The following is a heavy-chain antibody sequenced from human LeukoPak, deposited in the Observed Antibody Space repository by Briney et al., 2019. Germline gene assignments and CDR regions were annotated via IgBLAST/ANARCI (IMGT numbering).Heavy chain of an antibody. CDR3: AKDIAAGYEGFPDY. J-gene: IGHJ4*02. V-gene: IGHV3-48*04. CDR2: ISGGSSTI. Sequence: PGGSLRLSCAASGFTFSTYSVNWVRQAPGKGLEWVSYISGGSSTIYYADSVKGRFTISRDNAKNSLYLQMNSLRAEDTALYYCAKDIAAGYEGFPDYWGQGTLVTVSS. CDR1: GFTFSTYS. D-gene: IGHD5-12*01.